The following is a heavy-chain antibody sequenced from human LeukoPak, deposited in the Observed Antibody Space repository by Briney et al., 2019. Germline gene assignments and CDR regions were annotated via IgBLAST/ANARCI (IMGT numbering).Heavy chain of an antibody. CDR2: ISYDGSNK. D-gene: IGHD2-2*01. V-gene: IGHV3-30*18. J-gene: IGHJ4*02. CDR3: AKGEYKLPIDY. Sequence: GGSLRLSCAASGFTFSSYGMHWVRQAPGKGLEWVAVISYDGSNKYYADSVKGRFTISRDNSKNTLYLQMNSLRAEDTAVYYCAKGEYKLPIDYWGQGTLVTVSS. CDR1: GFTFSSYG.